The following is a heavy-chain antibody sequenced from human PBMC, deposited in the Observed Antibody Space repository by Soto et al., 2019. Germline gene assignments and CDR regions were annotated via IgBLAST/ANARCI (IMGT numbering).Heavy chain of an antibody. V-gene: IGHV2-5*02. CDR2: IYWDDDK. Sequence: QITLKESGPPLVKPTQTLTLTCTFSGFSLSTSGVGVGWIRQSPGKALEWLAVIYWDDDKRSSSSLKSRLTITKDTSKNQVVLTMTNMDPVDTATYYCAHHPYYGLAPYSFDYWGQGILVTVSS. D-gene: IGHD3-10*01. CDR3: AHHPYYGLAPYSFDY. J-gene: IGHJ4*02. CDR1: GFSLSTSGVG.